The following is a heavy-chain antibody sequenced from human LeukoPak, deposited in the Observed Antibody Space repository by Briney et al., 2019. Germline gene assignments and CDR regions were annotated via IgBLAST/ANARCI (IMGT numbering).Heavy chain of an antibody. CDR3: ARGVTWNYLNY. J-gene: IGHJ4*02. V-gene: IGHV4-61*02. Sequence: SETLSLTCTLSGGSISSSSYYWNWIRQSAGEGLEWIGRIYTSGSTNYNPSLKSRVTISLDTSRNQFSLQLSSVTAADTAVYYCARGVTWNYLNYWGQGTLVTVSS. CDR1: GGSISSSSYY. D-gene: IGHD2-21*02. CDR2: IYTSGST.